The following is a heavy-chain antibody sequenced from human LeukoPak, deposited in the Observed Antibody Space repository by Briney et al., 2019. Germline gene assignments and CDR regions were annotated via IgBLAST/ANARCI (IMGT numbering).Heavy chain of an antibody. V-gene: IGHV3-23*01. CDR3: AKSSSGLGLNEYFDL. CDR2: LSGGGST. Sequence: GGSLRLSCAASGFTFSSYAMSWVRQAPGKGLEWVSALSGGGSTFYTDSVKGRFTIPRDNSKNTLYLQMSSLRAEDTAVYFCAKSSSGLGLNEYFDLWGRGTLVTVSS. CDR1: GFTFSSYA. J-gene: IGHJ2*01. D-gene: IGHD2-8*01.